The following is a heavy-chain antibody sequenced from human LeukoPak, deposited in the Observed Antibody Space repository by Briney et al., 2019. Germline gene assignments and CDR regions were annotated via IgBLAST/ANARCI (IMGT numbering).Heavy chain of an antibody. Sequence: ASVKVSCKASRYTFTSYDINWVRQATGQGLEWMGWMNPNSGNTGYAQKFQGRVTMTRNTSISTAYMELSSLRSEDTAVYYCAREDYGGNSGNYYYYYMDVWGKGTTVTISS. CDR3: AREDYGGNSGNYYYYYMDV. J-gene: IGHJ6*03. CDR1: RYTFTSYD. D-gene: IGHD4-23*01. V-gene: IGHV1-8*01. CDR2: MNPNSGNT.